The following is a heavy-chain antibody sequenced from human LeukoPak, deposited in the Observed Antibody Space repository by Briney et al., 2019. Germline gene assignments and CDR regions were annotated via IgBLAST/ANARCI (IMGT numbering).Heavy chain of an antibody. D-gene: IGHD5-12*01. J-gene: IGHJ4*02. CDR2: ISSEGSSI. CDR1: GFTFSSYW. CDR3: AKDRGKRGYDAFDY. V-gene: IGHV3-74*01. Sequence: PGGSLRLSCAASGFTFSSYWMHWVRQAPGKGLVWVSRISSEGSSISYADPVKGRFTISRDNPKNTLYLQMNSLRAEDTAVYYCAKDRGKRGYDAFDYWGQGTLVTVSS.